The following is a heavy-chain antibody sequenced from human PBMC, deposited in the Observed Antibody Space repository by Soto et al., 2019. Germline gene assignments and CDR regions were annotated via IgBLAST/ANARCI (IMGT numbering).Heavy chain of an antibody. J-gene: IGHJ3*02. Sequence: ASVKVSCKASGYTFTSYGISWVRQAPGQGLEWMGWISAYNGNTNYAQKLQGRVTMTTDTSTSTAYMELGSLRSDDTAVYYCARVLRGYCSGGSCYSSAFGIWGQGTMVTVSS. CDR1: GYTFTSYG. D-gene: IGHD2-15*01. V-gene: IGHV1-18*04. CDR3: ARVLRGYCSGGSCYSSAFGI. CDR2: ISAYNGNT.